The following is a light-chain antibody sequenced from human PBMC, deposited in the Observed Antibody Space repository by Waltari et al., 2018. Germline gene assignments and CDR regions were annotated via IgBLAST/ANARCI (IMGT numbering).Light chain of an antibody. V-gene: IGLV2-14*01. CDR3: SSYTSSRTLV. CDR2: EVN. Sequence: QSALTQPASVSEPPGQSITIACTGTRSDVGGFNYVSWYQQHPGQAPKLMLYEVNNRPSGVSNRFSGSKSGTTASLTISGLQAEDEADYYCSSYTSSRTLVFGGGTKLTVL. CDR1: RSDVGGFNY. J-gene: IGLJ2*01.